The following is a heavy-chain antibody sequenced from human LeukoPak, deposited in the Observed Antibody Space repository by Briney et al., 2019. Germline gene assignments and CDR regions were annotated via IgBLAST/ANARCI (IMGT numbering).Heavy chain of an antibody. Sequence: PSETLSLTCTVSGGSISSSSYYWGWIRQPPGKGLEWIGEIYHSGSTNYNPSLKSRVTISVDKSKNQFSLKLSSVTAADTAVYYCARLWYSSSWYLLNWFDPWGQGTLVTVSS. D-gene: IGHD6-13*01. CDR2: IYHSGST. J-gene: IGHJ5*02. CDR3: ARLWYSSSWYLLNWFDP. CDR1: GGSISSSSYY. V-gene: IGHV4-39*07.